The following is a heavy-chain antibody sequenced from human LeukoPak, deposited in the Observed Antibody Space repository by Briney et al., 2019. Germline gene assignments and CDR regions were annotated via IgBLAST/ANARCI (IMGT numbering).Heavy chain of an antibody. V-gene: IGHV4-30-4*01. Sequence: SETLSLTCTVSGGSISSGDYYWSWIRQPPGKGLGWIGYIYYSGSTYYNPSLKSRVTISVDTSKSQFSLKLSSVTAADTAVYYCARDSKRYSYGFGWFDPWGQGTLVTVSS. CDR2: IYYSGST. CDR3: ARDSKRYSYGFGWFDP. D-gene: IGHD5-18*01. CDR1: GGSISSGDYY. J-gene: IGHJ5*02.